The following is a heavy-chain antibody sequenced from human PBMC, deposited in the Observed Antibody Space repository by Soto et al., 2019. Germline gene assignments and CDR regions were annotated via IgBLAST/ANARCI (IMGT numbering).Heavy chain of an antibody. CDR1: GFSFSNYS. CDR2: ISSSGSFM. D-gene: IGHD1-7*01. Sequence: GGSLRLSCAASGFSFSNYSMGWVRQAPGKGLEWVSSISSSGSFMNYADSVKGRFTISRDNAKNSLYLQMSGLKDEDTAVHYCARDPPTGTTLDWVDSWGQGTLVTVSS. CDR3: ARDPPTGTTLDWVDS. J-gene: IGHJ4*02. V-gene: IGHV3-21*01.